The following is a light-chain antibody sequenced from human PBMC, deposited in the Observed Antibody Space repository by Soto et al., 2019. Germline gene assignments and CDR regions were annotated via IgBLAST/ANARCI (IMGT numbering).Light chain of an antibody. J-gene: IGLJ2*01. Sequence: QSALTQPPSVSGSPGQSVTIPCTGTSSDVGSYNRVSWYQQPPGTAPKLMIYEVSNRPSGVPDRFSGSKSGNTASLTISGLQAEDEADYYCSSYTSSSTFVLFGGGTKLTVL. V-gene: IGLV2-18*02. CDR1: SSDVGSYNR. CDR2: EVS. CDR3: SSYTSSSTFVL.